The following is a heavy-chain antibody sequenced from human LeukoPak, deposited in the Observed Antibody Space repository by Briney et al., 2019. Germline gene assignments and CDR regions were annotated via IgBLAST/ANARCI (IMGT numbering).Heavy chain of an antibody. Sequence: ASVKVSCKASGYTFTSYYMHWVRQAPGQGLEWMGIINPSGGSTSYAQKFQGRVTISLDTSKNQFSLKLSSVTAADTAVYYCARDSRGSGDLDYWGQGTLVTVSS. J-gene: IGHJ4*02. D-gene: IGHD3-10*01. V-gene: IGHV1-46*01. CDR1: GYTFTSYY. CDR3: ARDSRGSGDLDY. CDR2: INPSGGST.